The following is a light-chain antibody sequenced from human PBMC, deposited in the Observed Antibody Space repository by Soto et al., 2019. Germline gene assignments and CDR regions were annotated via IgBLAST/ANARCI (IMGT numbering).Light chain of an antibody. CDR2: GAS. CDR1: QSVSSSY. CDR3: QQYVSSPQT. J-gene: IGKJ1*01. V-gene: IGKV3-20*01. Sequence: EIVLTQPPGTLSLSPGGRATLSCRASQSVSSSYLAWYQQKPGQAPRLLIYGASNRVTGIPDRFSGSGSGTDFTLTISRLEPEGFAMYFCQQYVSSPQTFGQGTKV.